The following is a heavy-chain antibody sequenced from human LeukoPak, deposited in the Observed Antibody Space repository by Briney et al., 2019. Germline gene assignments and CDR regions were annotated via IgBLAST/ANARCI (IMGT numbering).Heavy chain of an antibody. V-gene: IGHV1-46*01. CDR3: ARVAYGMDV. CDR2: INPSGGST. J-gene: IGHJ6*02. CDR1: GYTFTSYD. Sequence: ASVKVSCKASGYTFTSYDINWVRQAPGQGLEWLGIINPSGGSTSYEQKFQGRVTMTRDTSTSTVYMELSSLRSEDTAVYYCARVAYGMDVWGQGTTVTVSS.